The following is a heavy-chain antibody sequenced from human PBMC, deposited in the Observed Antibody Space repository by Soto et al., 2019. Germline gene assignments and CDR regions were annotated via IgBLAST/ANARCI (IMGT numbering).Heavy chain of an antibody. Sequence: QVQLQESGPGLVKPSQTLSLTCTVSGGSISSGGYYWSWIRQHQGKGLEWIGYIYYSGSNYYNPHLKSRVTISVDTSKNQFSLKLSSVTAADAAVYYCARGPQLEPRFDYWGHGTLVTVSS. D-gene: IGHD1-1*01. J-gene: IGHJ4*01. CDR1: GGSISSGGYY. CDR3: ARGPQLEPRFDY. V-gene: IGHV4-31*03. CDR2: IYYSGSN.